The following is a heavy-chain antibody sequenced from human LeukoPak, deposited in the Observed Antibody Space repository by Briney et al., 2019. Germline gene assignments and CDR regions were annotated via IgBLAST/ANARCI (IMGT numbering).Heavy chain of an antibody. V-gene: IGHV3-23*01. Sequence: GGSLRLSCAASGFTFNIYAMTWVRQAPGKGLEWVSGISGSGDRTYYVDSVKGRFTISRDSSKNTLYLQMNSLRAEDMGVYYCAKSSTSQRGYYGMDVWGQGTTVTVSS. J-gene: IGHJ6*02. CDR1: GFTFNIYA. CDR2: ISGSGDRT. D-gene: IGHD6-25*01. CDR3: AKSSTSQRGYYGMDV.